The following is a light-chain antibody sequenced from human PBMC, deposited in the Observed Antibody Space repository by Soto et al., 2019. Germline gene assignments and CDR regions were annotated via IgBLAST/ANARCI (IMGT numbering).Light chain of an antibody. V-gene: IGKV3-15*01. Sequence: EIGMPQSPATLSVSPGERATLSCRASQSISSNLAWYQQKPGQAPRLLMFRTSSRATGFPARFSGSGSGTEFNLTISSLQSEDFGVYYCQQYNNWPRATFGGGTKVDIK. J-gene: IGKJ4*01. CDR1: QSISSN. CDR3: QQYNNWPRAT. CDR2: RTS.